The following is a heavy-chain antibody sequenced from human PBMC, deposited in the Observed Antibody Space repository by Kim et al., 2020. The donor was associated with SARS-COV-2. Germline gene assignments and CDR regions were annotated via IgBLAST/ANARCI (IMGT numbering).Heavy chain of an antibody. CDR2: FDPEDGET. D-gene: IGHD2-2*01. CDR3: ATQSCSSTSCYPIWDY. CDR1: GYTLTELS. J-gene: IGHJ4*02. V-gene: IGHV1-24*01. Sequence: ASVKVSCKVSGYTLTELSMHWVRQAPGKGLEWMGGFDPEDGETIYAQKFQGRVTMTEDTSTDTAYMELSSLRSEDTAVYYCATQSCSSTSCYPIWDYWGQGTLVTVSS.